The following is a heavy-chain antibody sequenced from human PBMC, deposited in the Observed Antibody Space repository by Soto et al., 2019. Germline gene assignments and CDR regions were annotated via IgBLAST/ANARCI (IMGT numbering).Heavy chain of an antibody. V-gene: IGHV1-3*01. CDR3: ARGATMAWPFDS. Sequence: GFSVKVSCKATGYTFSTYAMHWVRQAPGERLEWMGWINAGNGNTKYSQKLQGRVTITSDTSASTVYMELSSLRSEDTAVYFCARGATMAWPFDSWGQGALVTVSS. CDR1: GYTFSTYA. CDR2: INAGNGNT. D-gene: IGHD1-1*01. J-gene: IGHJ4*02.